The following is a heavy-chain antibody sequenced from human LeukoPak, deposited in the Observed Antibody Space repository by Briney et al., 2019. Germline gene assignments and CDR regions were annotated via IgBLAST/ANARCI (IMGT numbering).Heavy chain of an antibody. Sequence: KASETLSLTCAVSGDSISSSHWWAWIRQPPGKGLEWIGEIHHSGNTDYNPSLKSRVTISLDKSKNECSLQMRSVTAADTAFYYCARDQSVRSWYFDSWGQGALVTVSS. V-gene: IGHV4-4*02. CDR1: GDSISSSHW. J-gene: IGHJ4*02. CDR2: IHHSGNT. CDR3: ARDQSVRSWYFDS. D-gene: IGHD6-13*01.